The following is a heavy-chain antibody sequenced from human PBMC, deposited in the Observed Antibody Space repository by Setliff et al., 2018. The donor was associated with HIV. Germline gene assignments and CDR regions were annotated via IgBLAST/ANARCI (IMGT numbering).Heavy chain of an antibody. CDR3: VRPLVIAFDTSDI. Sequence: GESLKISCKTSGYDFATYWIGWVRQMHVKGLEWMGVPYPSDSDAIYSPTFQGRGTISADKATNTAYLQWASLKSSDTAIYYCVRPLVIAFDTSDIWGQGTMVT. V-gene: IGHV5-51*01. CDR2: PYPSDSDA. CDR1: GYDFATYW. D-gene: IGHD3-9*01. J-gene: IGHJ3*02.